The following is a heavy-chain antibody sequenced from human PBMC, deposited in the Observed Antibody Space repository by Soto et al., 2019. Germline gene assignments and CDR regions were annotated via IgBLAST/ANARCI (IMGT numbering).Heavy chain of an antibody. V-gene: IGHV1-2*04. D-gene: IGHD2-15*01. CDR2: INPNSGGT. J-gene: IGHJ6*02. CDR1: GYTFTGYY. Sequence: ASVKVSCKAPGYTFTGYYMHWVRQAPGQGLEWMGWINPNSGGTNYAQKFQGWVTMTRDTSISTAYMELSRLRSDDTAVYYCARDLPKYCSGGSCYGMDVWGQGTTVTVSS. CDR3: ARDLPKYCSGGSCYGMDV.